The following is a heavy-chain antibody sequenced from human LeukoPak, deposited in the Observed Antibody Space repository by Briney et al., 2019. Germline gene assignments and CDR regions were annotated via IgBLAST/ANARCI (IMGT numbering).Heavy chain of an antibody. Sequence: GGSLRLSCAASGFTFSSYGMHWVRQAPGKGLEWVAVISYDGSNKYYADSVKGRFTISRDNSMNTLYLQMNSLRAEDTAVYYCASERWSHFDYWGQGTLVTVSS. D-gene: IGHD4-23*01. CDR3: ASERWSHFDY. CDR2: ISYDGSNK. J-gene: IGHJ4*02. V-gene: IGHV3-30*03. CDR1: GFTFSSYG.